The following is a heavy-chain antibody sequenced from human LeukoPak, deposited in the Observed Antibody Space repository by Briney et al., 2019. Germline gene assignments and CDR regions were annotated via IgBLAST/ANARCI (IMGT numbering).Heavy chain of an antibody. V-gene: IGHV4-34*01. D-gene: IGHD2-2*01. J-gene: IGHJ6*03. CDR3: AREGGDIVVVPAAMSDYYYMDV. CDR2: INHSGSA. Sequence: PSETLSLTCAVYGGSFSGYYWSWIRQPPGKGLEWIGEINHSGSANYNPSLKSRVTISVDTSKNQFSLKLSSVTAADTAVYYCAREGGDIVVVPAAMSDYYYMDVWGKGTTVTVSS. CDR1: GGSFSGYY.